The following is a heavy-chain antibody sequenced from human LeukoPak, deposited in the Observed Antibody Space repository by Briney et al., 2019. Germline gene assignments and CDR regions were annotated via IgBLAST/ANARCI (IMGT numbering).Heavy chain of an antibody. V-gene: IGHV3-21*01. D-gene: IGHD3-10*01. Sequence: PGGSLRLSCAASGFTFNSYTMSWVREAQGQGLELVSSISSSGNYIYHADSVKGRFTISRDDAQNSVYLQMNSLKDEDTAVYYCARSRSSSPYDKNLNFWGQGTLVIVSS. CDR2: ISSSGNYI. J-gene: IGHJ4*02. CDR1: GFTFNSYT. CDR3: ARSRSSSPYDKNLNF.